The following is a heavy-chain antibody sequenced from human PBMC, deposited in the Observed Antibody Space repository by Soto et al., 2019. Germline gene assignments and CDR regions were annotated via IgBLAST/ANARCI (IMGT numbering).Heavy chain of an antibody. D-gene: IGHD3-10*01. Sequence: EVQLWESGGGLVQPGGSLRLSCAGSGFTFRTNVMHWVRQAPGKGLEWVSVISGSGGSAYYADSVKGRFTISRDNRNTVLYLQMESLRAEDTAVYYYAKDRGGQCRDTGLGLDHWGQGTLGAVSS. CDR1: GFTFRTNV. V-gene: IGHV3-23*01. CDR3: AKDRGGQCRDTGLGLDH. J-gene: IGHJ4*02. CDR2: ISGSGGSA.